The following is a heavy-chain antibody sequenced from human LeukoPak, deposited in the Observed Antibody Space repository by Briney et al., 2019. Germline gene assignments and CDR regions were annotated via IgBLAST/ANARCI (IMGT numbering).Heavy chain of an antibody. CDR2: IWYDGSNK. J-gene: IGHJ4*02. CDR1: GFTFSSYG. V-gene: IGHV3-33*06. D-gene: IGHD3-10*01. CDR3: AKDPGYYGSGSQGTDY. Sequence: GRSLRLSCAASGFTFSSYGMHWVRQAPGKGLEWVAVIWYDGSNKYYADSVKGRFTISRDNSKNTLYLQMNSLRAEDTAVYYCAKDPGYYGSGSQGTDYWGQGTLVTVSS.